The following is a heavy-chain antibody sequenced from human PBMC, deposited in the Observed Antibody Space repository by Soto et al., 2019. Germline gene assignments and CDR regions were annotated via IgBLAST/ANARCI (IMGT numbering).Heavy chain of an antibody. Sequence: GGSLRLSCAASGFSFSSYNMNWVRQAPGKGLEWVSYISSGSSNIYYADSVKGRFTISRDNAKSSLYLQLNSLRAEDTAVYYCTRDLSPAGEFDYWGQGTLVTVSS. J-gene: IGHJ4*02. V-gene: IGHV3-21*01. CDR1: GFSFSSYN. CDR2: ISSGSSNI. D-gene: IGHD3-22*01. CDR3: TRDLSPAGEFDY.